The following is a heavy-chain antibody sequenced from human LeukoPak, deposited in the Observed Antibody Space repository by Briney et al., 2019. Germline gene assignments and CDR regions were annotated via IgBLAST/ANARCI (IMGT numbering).Heavy chain of an antibody. CDR2: MNPNSGNT. Sequence: ASVKVSCKASGYTFTSYDINWVRQATGQGLEWMGWMNPNSGNTGYAQKFQGRVTITRNTSISTAYMELSSLRSEDTAVYYCARLIGGGYDEDAFDIWGQRTMVTVSS. J-gene: IGHJ3*02. V-gene: IGHV1-8*03. CDR1: GYTFTSYD. CDR3: ARLIGGGYDEDAFDI. D-gene: IGHD5-12*01.